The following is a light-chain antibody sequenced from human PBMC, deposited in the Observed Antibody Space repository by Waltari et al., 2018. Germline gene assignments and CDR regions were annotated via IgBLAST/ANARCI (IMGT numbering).Light chain of an antibody. CDR2: WAS. CDR3: QQYYSSIT. Sequence: DIVLTQSPDSLSVSLGARATLTCKSSQSLFYSSNNKHYLAWFQQKPGHPPKLLLYWASTRASGVPDRFSGSGSGTDFTLTISSLQADDVAVYYCQQYYSSITFGQGTRLEIK. V-gene: IGKV4-1*01. J-gene: IGKJ5*01. CDR1: QSLFYSSNNKHY.